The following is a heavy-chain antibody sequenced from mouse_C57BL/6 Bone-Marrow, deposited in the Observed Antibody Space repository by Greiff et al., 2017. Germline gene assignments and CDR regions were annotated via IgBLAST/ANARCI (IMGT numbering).Heavy chain of an antibody. J-gene: IGHJ3*01. D-gene: IGHD3-2*02. CDR2: INPNYGTT. CDR3: ARSRDSSGYVGFAY. V-gene: IGHV1-39*01. Sequence: VQLKESGPELVKPGASVKISCKASGYSFTDYNMNWVKQSNGKSLEWIGVINPNYGTTSYNQKFQGKATLTVDQSSSTAYMKLNSLTSEDSAVYYCARSRDSSGYVGFAYWGQGTLVTVSA. CDR1: GYSFTDYN.